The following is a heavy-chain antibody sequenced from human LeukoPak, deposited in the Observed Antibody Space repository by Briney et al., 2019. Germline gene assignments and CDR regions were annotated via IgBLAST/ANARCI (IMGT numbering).Heavy chain of an antibody. CDR2: IKQDGSEK. V-gene: IGHV3-7*01. J-gene: IGHJ4*02. Sequence: GGSLRLSCAASVFTFSSYWMSWVRQAPGEGLEWVANIKQDGSEKYYVDSVKGRFTISRDNAKNSLYLQMNSLRAEDTAVYYCARRITIFGVAYDYWGQGTLVTVSS. CDR1: VFTFSSYW. D-gene: IGHD3-3*01. CDR3: ARRITIFGVAYDY.